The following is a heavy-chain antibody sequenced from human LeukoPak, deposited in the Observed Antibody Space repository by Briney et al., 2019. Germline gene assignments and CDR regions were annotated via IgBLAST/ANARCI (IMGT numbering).Heavy chain of an antibody. V-gene: IGHV3-21*01. D-gene: IGHD3-22*01. Sequence: GESLRLSCAVSGLIFSDYSFNWVRQAPGKGLEWVSSVNPTSSSIYYADAVRGRFTISRDKAKSSVFLQMNSLRAEDTAVYYCVRRRRNSERSGYYYYYDYWGEGILVTVSP. J-gene: IGHJ4*02. CDR3: VRRRRNSERSGYYYYYDY. CDR2: VNPTSSSI. CDR1: GLIFSDYS.